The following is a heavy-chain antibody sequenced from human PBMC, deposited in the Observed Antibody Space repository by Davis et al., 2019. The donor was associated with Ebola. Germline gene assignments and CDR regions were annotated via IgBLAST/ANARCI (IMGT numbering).Heavy chain of an antibody. D-gene: IGHD3-22*01. V-gene: IGHV4-39*01. CDR2: IYYSGST. CDR3: AGRYRSSGYSGFDY. J-gene: IGHJ4*02. CDR1: GGSISSSSYY. Sequence: GSLRLSCTVSGGSISSSSYYWGWIRQPPGKGLEWIGSIYYSGSTYYNPSLKSRVTISVDTSKNQFSLKLSSVTAADTAVYYCAGRYRSSGYSGFDYWGQGTLVTVSS.